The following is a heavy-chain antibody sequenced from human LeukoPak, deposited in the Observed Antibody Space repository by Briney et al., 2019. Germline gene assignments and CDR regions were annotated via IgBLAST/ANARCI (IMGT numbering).Heavy chain of an antibody. V-gene: IGHV1-46*01. J-gene: IGHJ4*02. CDR1: GYTFTSYY. Sequence: GASVKVSCKASGYTFTSYYMHWVRQAPGQGLEWMGIINPSGGSTSYAQKFQGRVTMTRDTSTSTVYMELSSLRSEDTAVYYCARDSPPYLQSIAAAGTGVFDYWGQGTLVTVSS. CDR3: ARDSPPYLQSIAAAGTGVFDY. D-gene: IGHD6-13*01. CDR2: INPSGGST.